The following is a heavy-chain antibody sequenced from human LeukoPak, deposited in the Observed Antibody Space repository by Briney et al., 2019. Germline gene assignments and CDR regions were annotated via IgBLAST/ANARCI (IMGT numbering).Heavy chain of an antibody. CDR3: AKDHLAYSSGWYGAFDI. CDR2: ISGSDGST. J-gene: IGHJ3*02. CDR1: GFTFSSYA. Sequence: TGGSLRLSCAASGFTFSSYAMTWVRQAPDKGLEWVSAISGSDGSTYYADSVKGRFTISRDDSQNTLYLQMNSLSAEDTALYYCAKDHLAYSSGWYGAFDIWGQGTMVTVSS. D-gene: IGHD6-19*01. V-gene: IGHV3-23*01.